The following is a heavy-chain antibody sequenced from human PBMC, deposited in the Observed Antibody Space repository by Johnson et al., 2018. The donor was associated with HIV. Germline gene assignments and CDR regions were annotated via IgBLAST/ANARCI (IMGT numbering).Heavy chain of an antibody. CDR3: ARERYGSQAIDAFDI. CDR2: ISYDGSNT. CDR1: GFIFSSYA. Sequence: QVQLVESGGGVVQPGRSLRLSCAASGFIFSSYAMHWVRQAPGKGLEWVAGISYDGSNTYYADSVKGRFIISRDNSKNTLYLQMNSLRAEDMAVYYCARERYGSQAIDAFDIWGQGTMVTVSS. J-gene: IGHJ3*02. D-gene: IGHD2-15*01. V-gene: IGHV3-30-3*01.